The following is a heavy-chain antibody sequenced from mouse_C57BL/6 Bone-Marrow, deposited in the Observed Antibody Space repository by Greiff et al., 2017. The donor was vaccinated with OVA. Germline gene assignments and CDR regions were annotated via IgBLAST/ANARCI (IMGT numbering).Heavy chain of an antibody. Sequence: QVQLQQSGAELVKPGASVKLSCKASGYTFTSYWMQWVQQRPGQGLEWIGEIDPSDSYTNYNQKFKGKATLTVDTSSSTAYMQLSSLTSDDSAVYYCARSLYSNYFDYWGQGTTLTVSS. CDR3: ARSLYSNYFDY. D-gene: IGHD2-5*01. CDR2: IDPSDSYT. V-gene: IGHV1-50*01. J-gene: IGHJ2*01. CDR1: GYTFTSYW.